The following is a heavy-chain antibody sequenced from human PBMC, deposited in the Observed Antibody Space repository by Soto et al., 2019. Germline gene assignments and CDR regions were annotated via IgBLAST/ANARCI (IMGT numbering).Heavy chain of an antibody. V-gene: IGHV5-10-1*04. CDR3: ARRQLVSGATDAFDI. CDR2: IDPSDSQT. J-gene: IGHJ3*02. Sequence: PGESLKISCKGSGYSFAGYWITWVRQKPGKGLEWMGRIDPSDSQTYYSPSFQGQVTISADKSISTAYLQWSSLKASDTAMYYCARRQLVSGATDAFDIWGQGTMVTVSS. CDR1: GYSFAGYW. D-gene: IGHD6-6*01.